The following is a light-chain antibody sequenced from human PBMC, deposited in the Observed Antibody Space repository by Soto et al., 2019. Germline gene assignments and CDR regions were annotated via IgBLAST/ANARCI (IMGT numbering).Light chain of an antibody. Sequence: QSVLTQPPAVSGAPGQRVTISCTGSSSNIGAGYGVHWYQQLPGTAPKLLIYASYNRPSGVPDRFSGSKSGTSASLAITGLQAEDEADYYCQSYDSSLSGYVFGTGTKVTVL. V-gene: IGLV1-40*01. J-gene: IGLJ1*01. CDR1: SSNIGAGYG. CDR2: ASY. CDR3: QSYDSSLSGYV.